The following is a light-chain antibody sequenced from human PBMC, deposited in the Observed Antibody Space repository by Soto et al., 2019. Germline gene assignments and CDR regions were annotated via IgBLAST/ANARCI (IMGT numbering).Light chain of an antibody. J-gene: IGKJ1*01. Sequence: EIVMTQSPATLSVSPGERATLSCRASQSVNSNLVWYQQKPGQAPRLLIYGASTRDTGIPCRFSGSGYGTEFTLTISSLQSEDFAVYYCQQYNSWLWTFGQGTKVEIK. CDR3: QQYNSWLWT. V-gene: IGKV3-15*01. CDR1: QSVNSN. CDR2: GAS.